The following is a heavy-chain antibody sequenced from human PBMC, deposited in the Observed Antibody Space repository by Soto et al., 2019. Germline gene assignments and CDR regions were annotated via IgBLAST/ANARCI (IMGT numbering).Heavy chain of an antibody. CDR1: GYSFTSYW. V-gene: IGHV5-51*01. J-gene: IGHJ6*02. CDR2: IYPGDSDT. CDR3: ARLGSGYDDYYYYGMDV. Sequence: GESLKISCKGSGYSFTSYWIGWVRQMPGKGLEWMGIIYPGDSDTRYSPSFQGQVTISADKSISTAYLQWSSLKASDTAMYYSARLGSGYDDYYYYGMDVWGQGTTVTVSS. D-gene: IGHD5-12*01.